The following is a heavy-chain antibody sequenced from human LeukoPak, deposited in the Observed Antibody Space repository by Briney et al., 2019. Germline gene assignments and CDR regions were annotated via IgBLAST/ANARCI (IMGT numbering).Heavy chain of an antibody. CDR3: ARGGGYSYGSLDY. V-gene: IGHV3-23*01. CDR1: GFTFSNYA. D-gene: IGHD5-18*01. J-gene: IGHJ4*02. CDR2: ISGGGSNT. Sequence: GGSLRLSCAASGFTFSNYAMNWVRQAPGKGLEWVSSISGGGSNTYYADSVKGRFTISRDNAKNTLYLQMNSLRAEDTAVYYCARGGGYSYGSLDYWGQGTLVTVSS.